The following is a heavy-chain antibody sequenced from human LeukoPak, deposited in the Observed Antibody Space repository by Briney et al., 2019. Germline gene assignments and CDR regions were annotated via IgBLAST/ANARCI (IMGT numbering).Heavy chain of an antibody. CDR2: IYYSGST. J-gene: IGHJ3*02. CDR1: GGSISSYY. Sequence: PSETLSLTCTVSGGSISSYYWSWIRQPPGKGLEWIGYIYYSGSTHYNPSLISRVTISVDTSKNQFSLKLSSVTAADTAVYYCARDDGDGYKVGPVGFDIWGQGTMVTVSS. CDR3: ARDDGDGYKVGPVGFDI. V-gene: IGHV4-59*01. D-gene: IGHD5-24*01.